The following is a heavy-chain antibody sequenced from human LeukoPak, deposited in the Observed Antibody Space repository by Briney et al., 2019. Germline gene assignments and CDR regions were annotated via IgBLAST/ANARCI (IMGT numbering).Heavy chain of an antibody. CDR1: GFTFSNYA. CDR3: ARAGGYSFGPGGY. Sequence: GGSLRLSCAASGFTFSNYAMHWVRQAPGKGLEWVAVMWYDGSNEYYTDSVKGRSTISRDNSKNTLYLQMNSLRAEDTAVYYCARAGGYSFGPGGYWGQGTLVTVSS. J-gene: IGHJ4*02. V-gene: IGHV3-33*01. CDR2: MWYDGSNE. D-gene: IGHD5-18*01.